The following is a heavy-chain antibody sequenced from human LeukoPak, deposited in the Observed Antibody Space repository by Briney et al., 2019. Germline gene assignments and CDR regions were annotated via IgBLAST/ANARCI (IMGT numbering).Heavy chain of an antibody. CDR3: ARGEAITGTFDY. CDR1: GGSISSGSYY. J-gene: IGHJ4*02. D-gene: IGHD1-7*01. V-gene: IGHV4-61*02. Sequence: SETLSLTCTVSGGSISSGSYYWSWIRQPAGKGLERIGRIYTSGSTNYTPSLQSRVTISVRTSKNQFPLKLSSVTAADTAVYYCARGEAITGTFDYWGQGTLVTVSS. CDR2: IYTSGST.